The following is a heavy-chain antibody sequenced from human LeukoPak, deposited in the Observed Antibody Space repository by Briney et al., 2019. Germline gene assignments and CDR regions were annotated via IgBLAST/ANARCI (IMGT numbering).Heavy chain of an antibody. J-gene: IGHJ6*03. V-gene: IGHV4-38-2*02. CDR1: GYSLSSGYY. Sequence: SETLSLTCTVSGYSLSSGYYWGWIRPPPGKGLEWIGSIYHSGSTYYNPSLKSRVTISVDTSNNQFSLKLSSVTAADTAVYYCARVRAAFWYYYYYMDVWGKGTTVTVSS. CDR2: IYHSGST. CDR3: ARVRAAFWYYYYYMDV. D-gene: IGHD3-3*01.